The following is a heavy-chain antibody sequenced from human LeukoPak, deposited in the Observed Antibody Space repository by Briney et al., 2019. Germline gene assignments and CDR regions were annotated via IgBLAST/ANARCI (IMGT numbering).Heavy chain of an antibody. CDR3: ATQWLVRGLGCYFDY. CDR1: GYTLTELS. J-gene: IGHJ4*02. Sequence: GASVKVSSKVSGYTLTELSMHWVRQAPGKGLEWMGGFDPEDGERIYAQKLQGRVTMTEDTSTDTAYMELSSLRSEDTAVYYCATQWLVRGLGCYFDYWGQGTLVTVSS. CDR2: FDPEDGER. V-gene: IGHV1-24*01. D-gene: IGHD6-19*01.